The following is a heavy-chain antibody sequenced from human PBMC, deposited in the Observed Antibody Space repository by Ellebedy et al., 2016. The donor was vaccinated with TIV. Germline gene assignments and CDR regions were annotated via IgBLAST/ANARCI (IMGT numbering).Heavy chain of an antibody. Sequence: GESLKISXAASGFTFSSYWMHWVRQAPGKGLVCVSRINSDGSSTSYADSVRGRFTISRDNAKNTLYLQMNSLRAEDTSVYYCVRRGGDSGFGYWGQGTLVTVSS. V-gene: IGHV3-74*01. J-gene: IGHJ4*02. CDR1: GFTFSSYW. CDR3: VRRGGDSGFGY. D-gene: IGHD6-25*01. CDR2: INSDGSST.